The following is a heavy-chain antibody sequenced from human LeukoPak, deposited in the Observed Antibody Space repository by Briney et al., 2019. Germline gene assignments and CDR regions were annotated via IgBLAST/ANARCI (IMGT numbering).Heavy chain of an antibody. Sequence: GGSLRLSCTASGFTFGDYAMSWFRQAPGRGLEWVGFIRSKAYGGTTEYAASVKGRFTISRDDSKGIAYLQMNSLKTEDTAVYYCTRDRTPPYYYDSSGYPPAGDYWGQGTLVTVSS. CDR1: GFTFGDYA. D-gene: IGHD3-22*01. CDR2: IRSKAYGGTT. CDR3: TRDRTPPYYYDSSGYPPAGDY. V-gene: IGHV3-49*03. J-gene: IGHJ4*02.